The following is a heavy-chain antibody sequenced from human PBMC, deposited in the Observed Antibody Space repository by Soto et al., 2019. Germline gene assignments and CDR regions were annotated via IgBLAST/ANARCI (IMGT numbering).Heavy chain of an antibody. CDR1: GGSISTSSSYY. CDR2: IYYSKNT. D-gene: IGHD3-22*01. J-gene: IGHJ5*02. Sequence: SETLSLTCTVSGGSISTSSSYYWCWIRQPPGKGLEWIGSIYYSKNTYYNPSLKSRVTISVDTSKNQFSLKLTSVTAADTAVYYCASVDYYDSSGYLFGFDPWGQGTLVTVSS. V-gene: IGHV4-39*01. CDR3: ASVDYYDSSGYLFGFDP.